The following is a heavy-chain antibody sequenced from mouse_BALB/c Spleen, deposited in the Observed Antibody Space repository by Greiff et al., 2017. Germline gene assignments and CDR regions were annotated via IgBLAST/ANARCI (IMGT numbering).Heavy chain of an antibody. D-gene: IGHD1-2*01. CDR1: GFSLTSYD. J-gene: IGHJ2*01. V-gene: IGHV2-9-2*01. Sequence: VQRVESGPGLVAPSQSLSITCTVSGFSLTSYDISWIRQPPGKGLEWLGVIWTGGGTNYNSAFMSRLSISKDNSKSQVFLKMNSLQTDDTAIYYCVRGIYYGLDYWGQGTTLTVSS. CDR3: VRGIYYGLDY. CDR2: IWTGGGT.